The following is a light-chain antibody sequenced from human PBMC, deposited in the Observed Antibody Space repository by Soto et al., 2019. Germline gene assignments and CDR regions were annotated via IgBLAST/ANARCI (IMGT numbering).Light chain of an antibody. V-gene: IGKV3-20*01. CDR2: GAS. Sequence: EIVLTQSPGTLSLSPGERGTLSCRASQSLSSTYLAWYQQKPGQPPRLLIFGASNRAAGIPDRFSGSGSGTDFTLTISRLEPEDFAVYYCQQYGSSPLIAFGPGTKVDIK. CDR3: QQYGSSPLIA. J-gene: IGKJ3*01. CDR1: QSLSSTY.